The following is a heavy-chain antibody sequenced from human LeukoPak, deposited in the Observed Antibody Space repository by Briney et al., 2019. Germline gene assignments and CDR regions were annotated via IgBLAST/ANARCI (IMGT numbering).Heavy chain of an antibody. Sequence: PGGSLRLSCAASGFTFNNFWMTWVRQAPGKGLEWEADIKEDGSAKFYVDSVKGRFTISRDNSKNSVYLQMDSLRVEDTAVYYCVRAGWELDYWGQGTLVTVSS. CDR3: VRAGWELDY. CDR1: GFTFNNFW. J-gene: IGHJ4*02. V-gene: IGHV3-7*01. D-gene: IGHD1-26*01. CDR2: IKEDGSAK.